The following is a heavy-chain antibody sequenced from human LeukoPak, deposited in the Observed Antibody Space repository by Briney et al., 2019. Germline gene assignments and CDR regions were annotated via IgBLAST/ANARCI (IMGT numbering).Heavy chain of an antibody. J-gene: IGHJ6*03. V-gene: IGHV1-69*05. Sequence: SVKVSCKASGGTFSSYAISWVRQAPGQGLEWMGGIIPIFGTANYAQKFQGRVTITTDESTSTAYMELSSLRSEDTAVYYCARSEQLAYYYYYMDVWGKGTTVTASS. CDR3: ARSEQLAYYYYYMDV. CDR2: IIPIFGTA. D-gene: IGHD6-6*01. CDR1: GGTFSSYA.